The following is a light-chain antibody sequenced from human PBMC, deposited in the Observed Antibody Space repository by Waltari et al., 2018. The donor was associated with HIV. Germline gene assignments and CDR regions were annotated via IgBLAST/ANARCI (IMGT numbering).Light chain of an antibody. CDR3: QQYNNWPQT. CDR1: QSVSSN. CDR2: GAS. Sequence: ETMMTQSPATLSVSPGERATLSCRASQSVSSNLAWYQQKPGQAPRLLIYGASTRATAIPARVSGSGSGTYFTLTISSLQSEDIAIYYCQQYNNWPQTFGQGTKVEIK. J-gene: IGKJ1*01. V-gene: IGKV3-15*01.